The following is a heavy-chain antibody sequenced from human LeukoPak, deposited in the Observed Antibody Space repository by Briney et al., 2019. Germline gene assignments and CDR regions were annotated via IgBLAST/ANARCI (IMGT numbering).Heavy chain of an antibody. CDR1: GGSITSYY. CDR3: ARNVRGGALDI. J-gene: IGHJ3*02. Sequence: SETLSLTCTVSGGSITSYYWSWIRQPAGKGLEWIGCIYTTGNTDYNPSLKSRVTMSVDTSKSHFSLKLSSVTAADTAVYYCARNVRGGALDIWGQGTMVTVSS. CDR2: IYTTGNT. V-gene: IGHV4-4*07. D-gene: IGHD2-15*01.